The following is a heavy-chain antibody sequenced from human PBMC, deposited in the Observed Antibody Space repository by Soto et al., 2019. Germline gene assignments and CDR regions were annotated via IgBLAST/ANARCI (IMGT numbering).Heavy chain of an antibody. J-gene: IGHJ5*02. Sequence: GGSLRLSCAASGVNFSSSAMYWVRQAPGKGLEWMAVLSDDANNRYYADSVRGRFTISRDNSKNTLYLQVNSLSADDTAVYYCARASMVRGIIGWFDPWGQGTLVTVSS. CDR1: GVNFSSSA. CDR2: LSDDANNR. D-gene: IGHD3-10*01. V-gene: IGHV3-30*14. CDR3: ARASMVRGIIGWFDP.